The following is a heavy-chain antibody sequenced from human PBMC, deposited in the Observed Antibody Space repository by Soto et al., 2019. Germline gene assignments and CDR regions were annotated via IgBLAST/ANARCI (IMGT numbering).Heavy chain of an antibody. CDR2: ISGSGGST. CDR1: GFTFSSYA. D-gene: IGHD3-22*01. J-gene: IGHJ4*02. V-gene: IGHV3-23*01. CDR3: AKVGVGYYDSSGYYCFDY. Sequence: GGSLRLSCAASGFTFSSYAMSWVRQAPGRGLEWVSAISGSGGSTYYADSVKDRFTISRDNSKNTLYLQMNSLRAEDTAVYYCAKVGVGYYDSSGYYCFDYWGQGTLVTVSS.